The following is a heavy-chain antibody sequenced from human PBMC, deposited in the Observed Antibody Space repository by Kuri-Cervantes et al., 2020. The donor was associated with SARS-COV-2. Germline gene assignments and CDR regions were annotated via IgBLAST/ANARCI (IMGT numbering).Heavy chain of an antibody. CDR2: ISSSGSTI. D-gene: IGHD4-17*01. Sequence: GESLKISCAASGFTFSSYWMSWVRQAPGKGLEWVSYISSSGSTIYYADSVKGRFTISRDNAKNSLYLQMNSLRAEDTAVYYCARVPRYGDYVDYWGQGTLVTVSS. CDR1: GFTFSSYW. CDR3: ARVPRYGDYVDY. J-gene: IGHJ4*02. V-gene: IGHV3-48*04.